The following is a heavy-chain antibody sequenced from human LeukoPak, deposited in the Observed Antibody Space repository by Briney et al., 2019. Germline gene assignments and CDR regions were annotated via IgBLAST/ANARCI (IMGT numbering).Heavy chain of an antibody. V-gene: IGHV1-18*01. Sequence: ASVKVSCKASGYTLTSYGISWVRQAPGQGLEWMGWISAYNGNTNYAQKLQRRVTMTTDTSTSTAYMELRSLRSDDTAVYYCAREGVTMVRGVISTYYYYGMDVWGQGTTVTVSS. D-gene: IGHD3-10*01. CDR3: AREGVTMVRGVISTYYYYGMDV. CDR1: GYTLTSYG. CDR2: ISAYNGNT. J-gene: IGHJ6*02.